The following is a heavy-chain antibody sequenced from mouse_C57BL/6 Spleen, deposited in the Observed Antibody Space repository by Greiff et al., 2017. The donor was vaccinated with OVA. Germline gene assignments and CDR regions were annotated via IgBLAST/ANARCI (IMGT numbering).Heavy chain of an antibody. CDR2: INPNNGGT. D-gene: IGHD1-1*01. J-gene: IGHJ3*01. CDR3: ARGTRYGSSYWGFAY. Sequence: EVPLQQSGPELVKPGASVKISCKASGYTFTDYYMNWVQQSHGKSLEWIGDINPNNGGTSYNQKFKGKATLTVDKSSSTAYIEHRSLTSEDSAVYDCARGTRYGSSYWGFAYWGQRTLVTVSA. V-gene: IGHV1-26*01. CDR1: GYTFTDYY.